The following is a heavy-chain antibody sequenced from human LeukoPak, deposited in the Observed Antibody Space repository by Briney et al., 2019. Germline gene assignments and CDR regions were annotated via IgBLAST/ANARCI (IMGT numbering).Heavy chain of an antibody. CDR2: ISGSGGGT. CDR3: AKEYSGYDFDY. V-gene: IGHV3-23*01. Sequence: TGGSLRLSCAVSGITLSNYGMSWVCQAPGKGLEWVAGISGSGGGTNYADSVQGRFTISRDNSQNTLYLQMDSLRAEDTALYYCAKEYSGYDFDYWGQGTLVTVSS. D-gene: IGHD5-12*01. CDR1: GITLSNYG. J-gene: IGHJ4*02.